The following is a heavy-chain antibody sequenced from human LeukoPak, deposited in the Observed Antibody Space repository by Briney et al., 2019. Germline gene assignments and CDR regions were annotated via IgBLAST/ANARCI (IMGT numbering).Heavy chain of an antibody. V-gene: IGHV3-23*01. D-gene: IGHD1-26*01. CDR1: GFTFSSYA. J-gene: IGHJ4*02. Sequence: GGSLRLSCAASGFTFSSYAMSWVRQAPGEGLEWVSAISGSGDSTYYADSVKGRFTISRDNSKNTLYLQMNSLRAEDTAIYYCAKVGIVGATKTYFDYWGQGTLVTVSS. CDR3: AKVGIVGATKTYFDY. CDR2: ISGSGDST.